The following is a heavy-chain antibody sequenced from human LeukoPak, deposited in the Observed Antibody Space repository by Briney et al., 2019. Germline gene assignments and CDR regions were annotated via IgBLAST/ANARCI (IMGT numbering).Heavy chain of an antibody. D-gene: IGHD1-26*01. CDR2: ITASGTAM. V-gene: IGHV3-48*02. CDR1: GFTFSSYS. Sequence: GGSLRLSCVASGFTFSSYSMNWARQAPGKGLEWVSHITASGTAMFYADSVKGRFTISRDNAKNSLYLQTNSLRDEDTAVYYCASSGSYRFDYWGQGTLVTVSS. CDR3: ASSGSYRFDY. J-gene: IGHJ4*02.